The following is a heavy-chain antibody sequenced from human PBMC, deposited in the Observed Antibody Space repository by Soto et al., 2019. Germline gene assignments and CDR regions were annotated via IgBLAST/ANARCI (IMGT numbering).Heavy chain of an antibody. J-gene: IGHJ5*02. Sequence: SQTLSLTCAISGDSVSSNNAAWNWIRQSPSRGLEWLGRTYYRSKWYNDYAVSVKSRITINPDTSKNQFSLQLNSVTPEDTAVYYCVREVFTMVRGVTKYNWFDPWGQGTLVTVS. CDR1: GDSVSSNNAA. CDR3: VREVFTMVRGVTKYNWFDP. CDR2: TYYRSKWYN. D-gene: IGHD3-10*01. V-gene: IGHV6-1*01.